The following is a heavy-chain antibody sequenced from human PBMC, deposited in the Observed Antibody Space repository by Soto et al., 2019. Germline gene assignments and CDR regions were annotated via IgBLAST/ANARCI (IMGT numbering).Heavy chain of an antibody. CDR3: AHRVLRTVFGLVTTTAIYFDF. Sequence: QITLNESGPTVVRPTETLTLTCRFSGFSLTTSGVGVGWIRQSPVKAPEWLALIYWDDDKRYSASLKSRLTITKDTSKNQVGLTVSDLDPTDTATYSCAHRVLRTVFGLVTTTAIYFDFWGQGTPVAVSS. CDR1: GFSLTTSGVG. J-gene: IGHJ4*02. V-gene: IGHV2-5*02. CDR2: IYWDDDK. D-gene: IGHD3-3*01.